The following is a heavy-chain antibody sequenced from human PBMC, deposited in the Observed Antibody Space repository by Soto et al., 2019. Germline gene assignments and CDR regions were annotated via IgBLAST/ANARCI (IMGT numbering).Heavy chain of an antibody. V-gene: IGHV1-18*04. CDR1: GYAFSKYG. CDR3: ATSYDSGFDP. D-gene: IGHD5-12*01. J-gene: IGHJ5*02. CDR2: IRPDNGDT. Sequence: QLQLVQSGAEVERPGASVRVSCKAYGYAFSKYGISWIRQAPGQGLEWMGWIRPDNGDTNYAQKFQGRVTMTTDTSSNTAYMELRSLRSDDTAVYYCATSYDSGFDPWGQEPWSVSPQ.